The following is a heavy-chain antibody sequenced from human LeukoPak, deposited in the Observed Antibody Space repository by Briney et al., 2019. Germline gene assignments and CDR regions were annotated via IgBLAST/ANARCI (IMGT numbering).Heavy chain of an antibody. CDR2: IYYSGSP. Sequence: PSETLSLTCAVYGGSFSGYYWSWIRQPPGRGLEWIGYIYYSGSPDYNPSLKSRLTISVDTSKNQFSLKLSSVTAADTAVYYCARGTGGYNSPFDYWGQGTLVTVSS. J-gene: IGHJ4*02. CDR1: GGSFSGYY. CDR3: ARGTGGYNSPFDY. V-gene: IGHV4-59*08. D-gene: IGHD5-24*01.